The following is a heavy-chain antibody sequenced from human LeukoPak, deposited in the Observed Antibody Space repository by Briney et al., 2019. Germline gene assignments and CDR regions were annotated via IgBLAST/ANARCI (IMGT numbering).Heavy chain of an antibody. J-gene: IGHJ3*02. CDR3: ARGFCISASCYRCAFDI. Sequence: PGGSLRLSCAASGFTFSSYAMSWVRQPAGKGLEWIGRINSSGSTNYNPSLKSRVTMSVDTSKNQFSLRLDSVTAADTAVYYCARGFCISASCYRCAFDIWGQGTVVTVSS. V-gene: IGHV4-4*07. D-gene: IGHD2-2*01. CDR2: INSSGST. CDR1: GFTFSSYA.